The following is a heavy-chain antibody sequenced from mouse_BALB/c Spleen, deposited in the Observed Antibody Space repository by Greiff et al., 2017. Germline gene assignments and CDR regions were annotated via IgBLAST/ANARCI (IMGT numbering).Heavy chain of an antibody. J-gene: IGHJ3*01. V-gene: IGHV14-3*02. Sequence: EVQLQESGAELVKPGASVKLSCTASGFNIKDTYMHWVKQRPEQGLEWIGRIDPANGNTKYDPKFQGKATITADTSSNTAYLQLSSLTSEDTAVYYCARGWGNWGWFAYWGQGTLVTVSA. CDR2: IDPANGNT. CDR1: GFNIKDTY. CDR3: ARGWGNWGWFAY. D-gene: IGHD4-1*01.